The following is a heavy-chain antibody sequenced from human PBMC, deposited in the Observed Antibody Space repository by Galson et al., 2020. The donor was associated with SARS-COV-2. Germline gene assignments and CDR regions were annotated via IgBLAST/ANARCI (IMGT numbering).Heavy chain of an antibody. CDR1: GFPFSDCA. D-gene: IGHD2-2*01. Sequence: PGGSLRLSCAASGFPFSDCAMHWVRQAPGKGLEWEAVIWYNERNAYYADSVKGRFTIPRDNSKNTLYLQMNSLRAEDTAVYYCAREGESGIIAAPMDYWGQGTLVTVSS. CDR2: IWYNERNA. CDR3: AREGESGIIAAPMDY. J-gene: IGHJ4*02. V-gene: IGHV3-33*01.